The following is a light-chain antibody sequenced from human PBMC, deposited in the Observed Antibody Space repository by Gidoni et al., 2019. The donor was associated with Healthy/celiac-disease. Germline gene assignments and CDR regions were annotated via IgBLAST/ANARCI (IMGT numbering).Light chain of an antibody. CDR2: WAS. CDR3: QQYYSTWT. Sequence: IVMTQSPDSLAVSLGERATNNCKSSQSVLYSSNNKNYLAWYQQKPGQPPKLLIYWASTRESGVPDRFSGSGSGTDFTLTISSLQAEDVAVYYCQQYYSTWTFGQGTKVEIK. CDR1: QSVLYSSNNKNY. V-gene: IGKV4-1*01. J-gene: IGKJ1*01.